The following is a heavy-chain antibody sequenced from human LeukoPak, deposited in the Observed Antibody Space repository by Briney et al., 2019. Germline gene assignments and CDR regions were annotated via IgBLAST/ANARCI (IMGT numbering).Heavy chain of an antibody. CDR1: GFTASSNY. Sequence: GGSLRLSCAASGFTASSNYMSWVRQAPGKGLEWVTFIRDDGSDKYYADSVKGRFTISRDNSKNTLFLQMNSLRPEDTAVYYCAKDKSRSWAWDYWGQGTLVTVSS. J-gene: IGHJ4*02. V-gene: IGHV3-30*02. CDR3: AKDKSRSWAWDY. D-gene: IGHD6-13*01. CDR2: IRDDGSDK.